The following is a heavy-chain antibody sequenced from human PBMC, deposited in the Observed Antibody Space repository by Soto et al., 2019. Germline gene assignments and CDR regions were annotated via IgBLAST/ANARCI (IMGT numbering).Heavy chain of an antibody. CDR1: GGTFSSNA. J-gene: IGHJ4*01. CDR2: ILPIFNTA. D-gene: IGHD5-18*01. CDR3: ATGGRGYSSSYHRFYFEY. Sequence: QVQLVQSGTVEKKPGSSMTVSCKASGGTFSSNAISWVRQAPGQGLEWMGGILPIFNTANYAQSFKGRVTITADESTSTSYMELTSLKSEDTAIYYCATGGRGYSSSYHRFYFEYWGHGTLVTVSS. V-gene: IGHV1-69*01.